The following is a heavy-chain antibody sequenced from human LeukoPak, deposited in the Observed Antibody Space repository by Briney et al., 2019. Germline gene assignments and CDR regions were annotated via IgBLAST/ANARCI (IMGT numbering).Heavy chain of an antibody. Sequence: QSGGSLRLSCTASGFTASSKYMSLVRQASGKGLEWVSFIRSDATTAYADSVQGRFTISRDDSKNTLYLQMNSLRVEDTAVYYCARRRGGYGEGEFDYWGQGTLVTVSS. CDR3: ARRRGGYGEGEFDY. CDR2: IRSDATT. D-gene: IGHD4-17*01. CDR1: GFTASSKY. J-gene: IGHJ4*02. V-gene: IGHV3-66*04.